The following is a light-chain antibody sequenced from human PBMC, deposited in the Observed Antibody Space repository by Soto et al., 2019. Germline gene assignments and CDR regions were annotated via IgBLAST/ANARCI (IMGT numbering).Light chain of an antibody. CDR2: EVS. V-gene: IGLV2-14*01. CDR1: SNDVGRYDY. Sequence: QSALAQPASVSGSPGQSITISCTGTSNDVGRYDYVSWYQQHPGKVPKLIIPEVSGRPSGVSNRFSGSKSGNTASLTISGLQSEDEADYYCSSYTSTTTLVFGSGTKVTVL. CDR3: SSYTSTTTLV. J-gene: IGLJ1*01.